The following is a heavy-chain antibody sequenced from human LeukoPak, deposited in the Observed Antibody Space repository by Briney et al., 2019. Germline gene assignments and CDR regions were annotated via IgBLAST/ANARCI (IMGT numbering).Heavy chain of an antibody. J-gene: IGHJ4*02. CDR1: AFSFSNYN. D-gene: IGHD6-13*01. Sequence: PGGSLRLSCAASAFSFSNYNMNWVRQAPGKGLEWVSSITSSGSYIYYADSVKGRFTISRDNAKNSLYLQLNSLRAEDTAVYYCARSQRIAAADNFDYWGQGTLVTVSS. CDR3: ARSQRIAAADNFDY. CDR2: ITSSGSYI. V-gene: IGHV3-21*01.